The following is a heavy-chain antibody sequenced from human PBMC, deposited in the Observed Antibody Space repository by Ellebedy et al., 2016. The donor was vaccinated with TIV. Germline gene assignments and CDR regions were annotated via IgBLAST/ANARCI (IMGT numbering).Heavy chain of an antibody. Sequence: MPGGSLRLSCAVSDGSFSGPYWNWIRQPPGKGLEWIGYIYYSGSTNYNPSLKSRVTISVDTSKNQFSLKLSSVTAADTAVYYCARVGYGGNSGGVDYWGQGTLVTVSS. V-gene: IGHV4-59*11. CDR1: DGSFSGPY. CDR2: IYYSGST. J-gene: IGHJ4*02. CDR3: ARVGYGGNSGGVDY. D-gene: IGHD4-23*01.